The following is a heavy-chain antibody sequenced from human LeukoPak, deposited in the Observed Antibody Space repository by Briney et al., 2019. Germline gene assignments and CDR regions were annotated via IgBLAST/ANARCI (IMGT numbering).Heavy chain of an antibody. CDR1: GFTFSSYA. D-gene: IGHD6-19*01. CDR2: ISYDGSNK. V-gene: IGHV3-30-3*01. CDR3: ARAGDSSGWYYFDY. J-gene: IGHJ4*02. Sequence: QPGGSLRLSCAASGFTFSSYAMHWVRQAPGKGLEWVAVISYDGSNKYYADSVKGRFTISRDNSKNTLYLQMNSLRAEDTAVYYCARAGDSSGWYYFDYWGQGTLVTVSS.